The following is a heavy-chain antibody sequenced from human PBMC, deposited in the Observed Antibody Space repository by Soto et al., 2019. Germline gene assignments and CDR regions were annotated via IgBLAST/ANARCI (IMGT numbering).Heavy chain of an antibody. J-gene: IGHJ4*02. Sequence: GGSLRLSCAASGFTFDDYAMHWVRQAPGKGLEWVSGISWNSGSIGYADSVKGRFTISRDNAKNSLYLQMNSLRAEDTALYYCAKDRYYGSGQIGNFDYWGQGTLVTVSS. CDR2: ISWNSGSI. CDR3: AKDRYYGSGQIGNFDY. D-gene: IGHD3-10*01. CDR1: GFTFDDYA. V-gene: IGHV3-9*01.